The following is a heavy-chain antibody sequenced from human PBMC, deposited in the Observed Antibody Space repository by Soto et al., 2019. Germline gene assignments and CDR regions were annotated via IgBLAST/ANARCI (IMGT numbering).Heavy chain of an antibody. V-gene: IGHV1-46*01. CDR1: GYTFTSYY. CDR2: INPSGGST. CDR3: ARANGDGYNFNPFGGDYYYYYGMDV. D-gene: IGHD5-12*01. Sequence: ASVKVSCKASGYTFTSYYMHWVRQAPGQGLEWMGIINPSGGSTSYAQKFQGRVTMTRDTSTSTVYMELSSLRSEDTAVYYCARANGDGYNFNPFGGDYYYYYGMDVWGQGTTVTVSS. J-gene: IGHJ6*02.